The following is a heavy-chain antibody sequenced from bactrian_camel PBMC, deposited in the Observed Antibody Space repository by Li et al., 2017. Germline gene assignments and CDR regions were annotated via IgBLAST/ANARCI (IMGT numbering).Heavy chain of an antibody. D-gene: IGHD3*01. V-gene: IGHV3S53*01. J-gene: IGHJ4*01. CDR3: AAEGGIWVRCPDEFNY. Sequence: QVQLVESGGGSVPAGGSPRLSCAVSGYDYSRECMGRFRRVPGEDREGVAAIDKDGRTTYGDSVKGRFIISRDNDKNTLYLQMNSLKPEDTAMYYCAAEGGIWVRCPDEFNYWGQGTQVTVS. CDR2: IDKDGRT. CDR1: GYDYSREC.